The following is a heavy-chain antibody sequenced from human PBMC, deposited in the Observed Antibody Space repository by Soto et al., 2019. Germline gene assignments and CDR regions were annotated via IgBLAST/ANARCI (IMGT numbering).Heavy chain of an antibody. CDR1: GFTFSSYA. CDR3: AKDLNIHDN. V-gene: IGHV3-23*01. D-gene: IGHD2-15*01. CDR2: ISGSGDNT. J-gene: IGHJ4*02. Sequence: EVQLLESGGDLVQPGGSLRLSCAASGFTFSSYAMTWVRQAPGKGLEWVSVISGSGDNTYYTDSVKGRSTISRDNPKNTLYLQMNSLRAADTAIYYCAKDLNIHDNWGQGTLVTVSS.